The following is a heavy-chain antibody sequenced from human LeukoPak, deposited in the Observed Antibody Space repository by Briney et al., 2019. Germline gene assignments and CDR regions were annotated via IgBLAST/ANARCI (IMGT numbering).Heavy chain of an antibody. CDR2: IKSKTDGGTT. D-gene: IGHD3-10*01. J-gene: IGHJ4*02. CDR3: TTDLGTGGDY. CDR1: GFTFSGSA. Sequence: GGSLRLSCAASGFTFSGSAMHWVRQASGKGLEWVGRIKSKTDGGTTDYAAPVKGRFTISRDDSKNTLYLQMNSLKTEDTAVYYCTTDLGTGGDYWGQGTLVTVSS. V-gene: IGHV3-15*01.